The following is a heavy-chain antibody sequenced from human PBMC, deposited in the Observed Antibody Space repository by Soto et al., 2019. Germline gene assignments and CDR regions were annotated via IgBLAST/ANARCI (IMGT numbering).Heavy chain of an antibody. CDR1: GGSISSSSYY. J-gene: IGHJ5*02. Sequence: SETLSLTCTVSGGSISSSSYYWGWIRQPPGKGLEWIGSIYYSGSTYYNPSLKSRVTISVDTSKNQFSLKLSSVTAADTAVYYCARNRAYCSSTSCYEAKIPSGWFDPWGQGTLVTVSS. V-gene: IGHV4-39*01. CDR2: IYYSGST. D-gene: IGHD2-2*01. CDR3: ARNRAYCSSTSCYEAKIPSGWFDP.